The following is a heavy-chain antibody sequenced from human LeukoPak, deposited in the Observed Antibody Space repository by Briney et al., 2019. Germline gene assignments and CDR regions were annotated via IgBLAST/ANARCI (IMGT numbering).Heavy chain of an antibody. D-gene: IGHD6-13*01. Sequence: SETLSLTCTVSGGSISSYYWSWIRQPPGKGLEWIGYIYYSGSTNHNPSLKSRVTISVDTSKNQFSLKLSSVTAADTAVYYCARDQWQQLAFDIWGQGTMVTVSS. CDR3: ARDQWQQLAFDI. CDR1: GGSISSYY. CDR2: IYYSGST. V-gene: IGHV4-59*01. J-gene: IGHJ3*02.